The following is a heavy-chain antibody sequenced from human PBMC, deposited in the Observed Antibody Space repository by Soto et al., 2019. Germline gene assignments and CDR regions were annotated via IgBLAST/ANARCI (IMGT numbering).Heavy chain of an antibody. Sequence: ASVKVSCKASGYIFTTYYMHWVRQAPGQGLEWMGMINPSGGTTSYAQKFQGRVTMTRDTSTSTVYMELSSLRSEDTAVYYCTRETARVGPTATWGQGTLVTVSS. J-gene: IGHJ4*02. CDR2: INPSGGTT. CDR3: TRETARVGPTAT. D-gene: IGHD2-2*01. CDR1: GYIFTTYY. V-gene: IGHV1-46*03.